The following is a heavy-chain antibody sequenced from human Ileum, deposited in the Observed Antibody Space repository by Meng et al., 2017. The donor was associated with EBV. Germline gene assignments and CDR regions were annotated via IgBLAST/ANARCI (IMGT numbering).Heavy chain of an antibody. Sequence: QVQLQESGPGLVKPSPXLSLTCGVSXGSINGGNYYWSWIRQPPGKGLEWIGYIYYSGNTYYNPSLKSRVTISVDTSKNQFSLNLNSVTAADTAVYYCARDGGGGSGSYYRWFESWGQGTLVTVSS. CDR1: XGSINGGNYY. CDR2: IYYSGNT. CDR3: ARDGGGGSGSYYRWFES. D-gene: IGHD3-10*01. J-gene: IGHJ5*01. V-gene: IGHV4-30-4*01.